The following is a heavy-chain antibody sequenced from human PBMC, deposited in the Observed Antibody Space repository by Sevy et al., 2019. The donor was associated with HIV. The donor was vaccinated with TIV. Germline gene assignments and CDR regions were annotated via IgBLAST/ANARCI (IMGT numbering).Heavy chain of an antibody. CDR1: GYSFTGYY. J-gene: IGHJ3*02. D-gene: IGHD2-21*02. CDR2: INPNTSDT. Sequence: ASVKVSCKASGYSFTGYYMNWVRQAPGQGLEWMGWINPNTSDTTYSEKFEGRVTMTRDSSLSTAYLELRWLRSDDTAVYYCARDFLAVTSIPSDAFDIWGQGTLVTVSS. CDR3: ARDFLAVTSIPSDAFDI. V-gene: IGHV1-2*02.